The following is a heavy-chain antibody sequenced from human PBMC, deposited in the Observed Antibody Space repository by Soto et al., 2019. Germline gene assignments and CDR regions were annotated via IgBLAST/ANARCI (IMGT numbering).Heavy chain of an antibody. D-gene: IGHD3-22*01. CDR3: ARDDYYDSSGYSTGLHY. CDR1: GYTFTSYG. Sequence: ASVKVSCKASGYTFTSYGISWVRQAPGQGLEWMGWISAYNGNTKYAQKLQGRVTMTTYTSTSTAYMELRSLRSDVTAVYYCARDDYYDSSGYSTGLHYWGQGTLVTVSS. CDR2: ISAYNGNT. J-gene: IGHJ4*02. V-gene: IGHV1-18*01.